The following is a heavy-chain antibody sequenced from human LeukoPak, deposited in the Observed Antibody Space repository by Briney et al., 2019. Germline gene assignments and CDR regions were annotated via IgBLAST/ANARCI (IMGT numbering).Heavy chain of an antibody. Sequence: GGSLRLSCAAPGFTFSNYAMSWVRQAPGKGLDWVSVISGSGGSTYYADSVKGRFTISRDNSKNTLYLQMNSLRAEDAAVYYCANTREIGLRFTFDYWGQGTLVTVSS. D-gene: IGHD3-3*01. CDR2: ISGSGGST. CDR1: GFTFSNYA. CDR3: ANTREIGLRFTFDY. J-gene: IGHJ4*02. V-gene: IGHV3-23*01.